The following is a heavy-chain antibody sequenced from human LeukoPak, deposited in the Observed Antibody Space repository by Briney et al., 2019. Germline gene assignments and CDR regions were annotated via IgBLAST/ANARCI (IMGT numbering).Heavy chain of an antibody. Sequence: GGSLRLSCAASGFTFSTYTMNWVRQAPGKGLEWVSSISSSSSYIYYADSVKGRFTISRDNARKSLYLEMNTLRAEDTAVYYCARGSDTAMVLFSCFDYWGQGTLVTVSS. CDR1: GFTFSTYT. J-gene: IGHJ4*02. CDR3: ARGSDTAMVLFSCFDY. V-gene: IGHV3-21*01. D-gene: IGHD5-18*01. CDR2: ISSSSSYI.